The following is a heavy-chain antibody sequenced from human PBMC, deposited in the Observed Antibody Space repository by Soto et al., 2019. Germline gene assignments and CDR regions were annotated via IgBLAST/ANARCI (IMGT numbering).Heavy chain of an antibody. J-gene: IGHJ6*02. CDR3: ARGSTHYYGSGSSRYYGMDV. CDR1: GGSISSGDYY. Sequence: SETLSLTCTVSGGSISSGDYYWSWIRQPPGKGLEWIGYIYYSGSTYYNPSLKSRVTISVDTSKNQFSLKLSSVTAADTAVYYCARGSTHYYGSGSSRYYGMDVWGQGTTVTVSS. V-gene: IGHV4-30-4*01. D-gene: IGHD3-10*01. CDR2: IYYSGST.